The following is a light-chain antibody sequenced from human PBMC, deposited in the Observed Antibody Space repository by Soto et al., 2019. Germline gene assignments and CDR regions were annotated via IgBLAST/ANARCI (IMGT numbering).Light chain of an antibody. CDR1: HSVRSD. J-gene: IGKJ4*01. CDR3: QQYNKWPSLT. Sequence: EIVMTQSPATLSVSPGERATLSCRASHSVRSDLAWYQQKPGQAPRPLIYGVSTRATGIPARFSGSGSGTEFTLTISSLQSEDSAVYYCQQYNKWPSLTFGGGTKVDIK. V-gene: IGKV3-15*01. CDR2: GVS.